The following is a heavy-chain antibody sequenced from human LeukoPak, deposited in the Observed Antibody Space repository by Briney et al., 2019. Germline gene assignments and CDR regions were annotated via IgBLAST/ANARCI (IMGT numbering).Heavy chain of an antibody. CDR3: ARIRSDYGDYDY. D-gene: IGHD4-17*01. V-gene: IGHV2-70*11. Sequence: SGPALVKPTQTLTLTCTFSGSSLSTSGMYVSWIRQPPGKALEWLARIDWDDDKYYSTSLKTRLTISKDTSKNQVVLTMTNMDPVDTATYYCARIRSDYGDYDYWGQGTLVTVSS. CDR1: GSSLSTSGMY. J-gene: IGHJ4*02. CDR2: IDWDDDK.